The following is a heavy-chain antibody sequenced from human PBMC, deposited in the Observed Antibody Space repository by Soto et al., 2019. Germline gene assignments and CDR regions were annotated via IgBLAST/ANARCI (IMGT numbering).Heavy chain of an antibody. J-gene: IGHJ5*02. CDR1: GGSFSGYY. V-gene: IGHV4-34*01. D-gene: IGHD2-15*01. CDR2: INHSGST. Sequence: SETLSLTCAVYGGSFSGYYWSWIRQPPGKGLEWIGEINHSGSTNYNPSLKSRVTISVDTSKNQFSLKLSSVTAEDTAVYYCARGLNFCSGGSCYLGWLHPSGQGTIVTVSS. CDR3: ARGLNFCSGGSCYLGWLHP.